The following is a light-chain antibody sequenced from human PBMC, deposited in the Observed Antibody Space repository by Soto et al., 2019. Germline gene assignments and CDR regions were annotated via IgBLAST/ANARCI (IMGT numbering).Light chain of an antibody. J-gene: IGLJ1*01. Sequence: QSALTQPASVSGSPGQSTTISCTGTSSDVGSYNYVSWYQQHPGKAPRLMIYASSNRPSGVSHRFSGSRSGNTASLTISGLQAEDEADYFCSSYTSGSTLYVFGSGTKVTVL. CDR2: ASS. CDR3: SSYTSGSTLYV. V-gene: IGLV2-14*01. CDR1: SSDVGSYNY.